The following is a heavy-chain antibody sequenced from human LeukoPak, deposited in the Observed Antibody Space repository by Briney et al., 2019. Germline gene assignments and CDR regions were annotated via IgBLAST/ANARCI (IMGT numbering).Heavy chain of an antibody. J-gene: IGHJ4*02. V-gene: IGHV4-59*01. CDR1: GGSISSYY. CDR3: ARVPRGYSYGSFDY. D-gene: IGHD5-18*01. CDR2: IYYSGST. Sequence: SGTLSLTCTVSGGSISSYYWSWIRQPPGKGLEWIGYIYYSGSTNYNPSLKSRVTISVDTSKNQFSLKLSSVTAADTAVYYCARVPRGYSYGSFDYWGQGTLVTVSS.